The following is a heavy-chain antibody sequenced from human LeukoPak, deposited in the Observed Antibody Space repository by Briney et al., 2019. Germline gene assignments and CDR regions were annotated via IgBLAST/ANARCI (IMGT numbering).Heavy chain of an antibody. CDR2: IKSKTDGGTT. V-gene: IGHV3-15*01. Sequence: PGGSLRLSCAASGFTFSNAWMSWVRQAPGKGLEWVGRIKSKTDGGTTDYAAPVKGRFTISRDDSKNTLYLQMNSLKTEDTAVYYCTTDRAHSGSPHPYWGQGTLVTVSS. CDR1: GFTFSNAW. J-gene: IGHJ4*02. CDR3: TTDRAHSGSPHPY. D-gene: IGHD1-26*01.